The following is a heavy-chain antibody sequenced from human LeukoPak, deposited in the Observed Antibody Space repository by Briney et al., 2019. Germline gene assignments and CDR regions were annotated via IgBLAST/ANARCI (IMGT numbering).Heavy chain of an antibody. Sequence: GGSLRLSCAASGFTFSSYAMHWVRQAPGKGREWVAVISYDGSNKYYADSVKGRFTISRDNSKNTLYLQMNSLRAEDTAVYYCARPRGYFDAFDIWGQGTMVTVSS. CDR3: ARPRGYFDAFDI. V-gene: IGHV3-30-3*01. CDR1: GFTFSSYA. J-gene: IGHJ3*02. CDR2: ISYDGSNK. D-gene: IGHD6-25*01.